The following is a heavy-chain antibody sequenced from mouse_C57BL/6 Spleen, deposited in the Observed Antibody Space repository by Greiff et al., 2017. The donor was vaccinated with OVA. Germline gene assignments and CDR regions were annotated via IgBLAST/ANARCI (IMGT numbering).Heavy chain of an antibody. CDR1: GYTFTDYE. CDR3: TRGLSNYGELDY. V-gene: IGHV1-15*01. D-gene: IGHD2-5*01. Sequence: VQLQQSGAELVRPGASVTLSCTASGYTFTDYEMHWVKQTPVHGLVWIGAIDPETGGTAYTQKFKGKAILTADKSSSTAYMELRSLTSEDSAVYYCTRGLSNYGELDYWGQGTTLTVA. J-gene: IGHJ2*01. CDR2: IDPETGGT.